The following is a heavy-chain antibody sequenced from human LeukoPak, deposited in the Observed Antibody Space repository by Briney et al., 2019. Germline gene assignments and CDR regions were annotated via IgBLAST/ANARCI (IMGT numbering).Heavy chain of an antibody. Sequence: PSETLSLTCAVSGGPIRGYFWTWIRQSSGKGLEWIGEIHNSGTTNYNPSLNSRVTISEDTSKNQFYLKLSSVTAADTAVYYCARGFYYKLGGFSFDFWGQGTLVTVSS. CDR3: ARGFYYKLGGFSFDF. CDR2: IHNSGTT. D-gene: IGHD3-16*01. V-gene: IGHV4-34*01. CDR1: GGPIRGYF. J-gene: IGHJ4*02.